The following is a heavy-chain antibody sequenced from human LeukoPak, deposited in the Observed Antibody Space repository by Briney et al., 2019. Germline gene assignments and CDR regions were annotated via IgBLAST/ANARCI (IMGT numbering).Heavy chain of an antibody. CDR3: ARGRSSYYDSSGYSY. D-gene: IGHD3-22*01. V-gene: IGHV1-69*04. J-gene: IGHJ4*02. CDR2: IIPILGIA. Sequence: SVKVSCKASGYTFTSYAISWVRQAPGQGLEWMGRIIPILGIANYAQKFQGRVTITADKSTSTAYMELSSLRSEDTAVYYCARGRSSYYDSSGYSYWGQGTLVTVSS. CDR1: GYTFTSYA.